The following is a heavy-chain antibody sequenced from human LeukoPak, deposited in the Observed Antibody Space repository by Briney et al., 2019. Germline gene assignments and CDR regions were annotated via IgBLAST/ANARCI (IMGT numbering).Heavy chain of an antibody. CDR1: GGTFSSYA. CDR3: ARAHYYGSGSYYGFIY. CDR2: IIPILGIA. V-gene: IGHV1-69*04. D-gene: IGHD3-10*01. J-gene: IGHJ4*02. Sequence: SVKVSCKASGGTFSSYAISWVRQAPGQGLEWMGRIIPILGIANYAQRFQGRVTITADKSTSTAYMELSSLRSEDTAVYYCARAHYYGSGSYYGFIYWGQGTLVTVSS.